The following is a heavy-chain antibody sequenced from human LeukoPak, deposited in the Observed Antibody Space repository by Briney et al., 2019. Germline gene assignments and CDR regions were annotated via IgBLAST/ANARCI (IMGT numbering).Heavy chain of an antibody. CDR3: ATTKLDDSSGYYGPDPYYYYYYYYMDV. CDR1: GGTFSSYA. Sequence: ASVKVSCKASGGTFSSYAISWVRQAPGQGLEWMGGIIPIFGTANYAQKFQGRVTITTDESTSTAYMELSSLRSEDTAVYYCATTKLDDSSGYYGPDPYYYYYYYYMDVWGKGTTVTVSS. D-gene: IGHD3-22*01. J-gene: IGHJ6*03. CDR2: IIPIFGTA. V-gene: IGHV1-69*05.